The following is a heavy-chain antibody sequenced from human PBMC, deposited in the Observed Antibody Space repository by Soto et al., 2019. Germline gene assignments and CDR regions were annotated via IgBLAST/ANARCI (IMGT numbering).Heavy chain of an antibody. CDR3: ARARYNWSFPRGAYPYYGMDV. Sequence: PSETLSLTCAVYGGSFSGYYWSWSRRPPGEGLEWIGEINHSGSANYNPSLKSRVTISVDTSKTQFSLQLSSVTAADSAVYYCARARYNWSFPRGAYPYYGMDVWGQGTTVTVSS. CDR1: GGSFSGYY. J-gene: IGHJ6*02. CDR2: INHSGSA. D-gene: IGHD1-20*01. V-gene: IGHV4-34*01.